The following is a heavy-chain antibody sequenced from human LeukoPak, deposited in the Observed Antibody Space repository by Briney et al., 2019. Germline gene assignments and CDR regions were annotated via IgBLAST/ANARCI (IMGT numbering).Heavy chain of an antibody. CDR2: ISYDGSNK. CDR1: GFTFSSYG. D-gene: IGHD6-13*01. CDR3: AKQQQLSQWGFDY. J-gene: IGHJ4*02. Sequence: GRSLRLSCAASGFTFSSYGMHWVRQAPGKGLEWVAVISYDGSNKYYADSEKGRFTISRDNSKNTLSLQMNSLRAEDTAVYYCAKQQQLSQWGFDYWGQGTLVTVSS. V-gene: IGHV3-30*18.